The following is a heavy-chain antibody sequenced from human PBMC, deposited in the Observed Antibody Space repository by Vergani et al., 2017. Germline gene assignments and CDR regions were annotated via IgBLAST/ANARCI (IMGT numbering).Heavy chain of an antibody. Sequence: QVQLQQSGPGLVKPSQTLSLPWVISGDSVSSNTAAWNWIRQSPSRGLEWLGRTYYRSKCYNDYSVSVKSRITINPDTSKNKYSLQLNSVTPEDTAVYDCARQLYDSSCYFDYWGQGTLVTVSS. CDR1: GDSVSSNTAA. CDR2: TYYRSKCYN. CDR3: ARQLYDSSCYFDY. J-gene: IGHJ4*02. D-gene: IGHD3-22*01. V-gene: IGHV6-1*01.